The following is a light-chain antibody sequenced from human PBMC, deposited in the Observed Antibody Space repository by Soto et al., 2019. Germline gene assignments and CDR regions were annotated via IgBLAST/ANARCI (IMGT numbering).Light chain of an antibody. CDR2: AAS. J-gene: IGKJ4*01. CDR3: QHSFNTPLT. CDR1: QNISNY. V-gene: IGKV1-39*01. Sequence: DIHMTQSPSSLSASLGDRVTITGRASQNISNYLNWYQQKPGKAPKVLIYAASSLQSGVPSRFSGSGSGTDFTLTISSLQPEDFASYFCQHSFNTPLTFGGGTKVDNK.